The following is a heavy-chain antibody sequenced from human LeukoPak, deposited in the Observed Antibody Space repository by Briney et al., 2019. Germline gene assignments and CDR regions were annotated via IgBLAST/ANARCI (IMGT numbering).Heavy chain of an antibody. Sequence: RGSLRHSCAASGFTSSIARMTRVPDAPGKGVEWVGRIKSKTNGGTTDYAAPVTGRFTISRDDSTVTLYLQMNSLKTEDTAVYYCSAYLWTDGSGWYWGQGTLVTVSS. D-gene: IGHD6-19*01. V-gene: IGHV3-15*01. CDR1: GFTSSIAR. J-gene: IGHJ4*02. CDR3: SAYLWTDGSGWY. CDR2: IKSKTNGGTT.